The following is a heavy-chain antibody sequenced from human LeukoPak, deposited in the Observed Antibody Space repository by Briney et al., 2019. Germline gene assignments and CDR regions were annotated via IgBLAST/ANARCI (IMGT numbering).Heavy chain of an antibody. J-gene: IGHJ3*01. CDR3: AKLSHVQMELLPDAFDV. D-gene: IGHD1-1*01. CDR2: IIPTLGTA. V-gene: IGHV1-69*13. Sequence: ASVKVSCKPSGGTFSSYTVSWVRQAPGQGLEWMGGIIPTLGTATYAQRFQGRVTITADESTTTAYMDLSSLRSEDTAVYYCAKLSHVQMELLPDAFDVWGQGTMVTVSS. CDR1: GGTFSSYT.